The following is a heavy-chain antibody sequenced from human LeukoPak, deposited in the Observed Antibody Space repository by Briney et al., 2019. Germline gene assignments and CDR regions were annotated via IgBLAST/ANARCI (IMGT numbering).Heavy chain of an antibody. CDR1: GGSISSYY. Sequence: PSETLSLTCTVSGGSISSYYWSWLRQPPGKGLEWVGYIYYSGSTNYNPSLKSRVTISVDTSKNQFSLKLSSVTAADTAVYYCARVGSSGWFNDWGQGTLVTVSS. D-gene: IGHD6-19*01. J-gene: IGHJ4*02. CDR3: ARVGSSGWFND. V-gene: IGHV4-59*01. CDR2: IYYSGST.